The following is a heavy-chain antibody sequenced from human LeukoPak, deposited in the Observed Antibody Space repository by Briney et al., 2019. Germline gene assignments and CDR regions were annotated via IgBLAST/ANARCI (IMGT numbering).Heavy chain of an antibody. Sequence: GGSLRLSCAASGFTFSSYSMNWVRQAPGKGLEWVSSISSSSSYIYYADSVKGRFTISRDNAKNSLYLQMNSLRAEDTAVYYCARSYSSSDEFDYWGQGTLVTVSS. CDR1: GFTFSSYS. J-gene: IGHJ4*02. V-gene: IGHV3-21*01. CDR3: ARSYSSSDEFDY. D-gene: IGHD6-6*01. CDR2: ISSSSSYI.